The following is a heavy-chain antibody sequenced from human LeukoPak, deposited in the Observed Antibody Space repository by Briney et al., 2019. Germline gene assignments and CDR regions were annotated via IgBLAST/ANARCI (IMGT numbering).Heavy chain of an antibody. Sequence: SGGSLRLSCAASGFTFSSYEMNWVRRAPGKGLEWVSYISSSGSTIYYADSVKGRFTISRDNAKNSLYLQMNSLRVEDTAVYYCARDVLWRTGTTLFDYWGRGTLVTTSS. CDR1: GFTFSSYE. CDR3: ARDVLWRTGTTLFDY. D-gene: IGHD1-1*01. CDR2: ISSSGSTI. J-gene: IGHJ4*02. V-gene: IGHV3-48*03.